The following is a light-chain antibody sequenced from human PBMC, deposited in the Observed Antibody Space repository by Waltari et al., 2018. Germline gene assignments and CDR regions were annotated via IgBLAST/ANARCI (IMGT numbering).Light chain of an antibody. Sequence: EIVMTQSPATLSVSPGVRATLSCRASQSGSSNLAWYQQQPGQAPRLLIYGASTRATGIPARFSGSGSGTEFTLTISRMQSEDFAVYYCQQYKNWPYTFGQGTKLEIK. J-gene: IGKJ2*01. CDR1: QSGSSN. V-gene: IGKV3-15*01. CDR3: QQYKNWPYT. CDR2: GAS.